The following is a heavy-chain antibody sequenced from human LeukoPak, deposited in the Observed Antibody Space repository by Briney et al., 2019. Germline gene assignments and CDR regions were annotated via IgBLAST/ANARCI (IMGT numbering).Heavy chain of an antibody. CDR2: INPNSGGT. J-gene: IGHJ5*02. V-gene: IGHV1-2*02. D-gene: IGHD3-22*01. Sequence: ASVKVSCKASGYTFTGYYMHWVRQAPGQGLEWMGWINPNSGGTNYAQKFQGRVTMTRDTSISTAYMELSSLRSEDTAVYYCARGSQGERPITMIVVVPWFDPWGQGTLVTVSS. CDR3: ARGSQGERPITMIVVVPWFDP. CDR1: GYTFTGYY.